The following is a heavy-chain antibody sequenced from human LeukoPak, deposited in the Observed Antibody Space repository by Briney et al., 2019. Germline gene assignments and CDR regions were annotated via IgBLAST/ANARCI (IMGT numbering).Heavy chain of an antibody. J-gene: IGHJ4*02. D-gene: IGHD4-23*01. CDR1: GGSISSWTYY. Sequence: SETLSLTXTVSGGSISSWTYYWGWIRQPPGKGLEWIGTIYYGVTNYYNPSLKSRVTISVDTSKNQFSLNLNSVTAADTAVYYCAYGSNSAADHWGQGTLVTVSS. CDR3: AYGSNSAADH. V-gene: IGHV4-39*01. CDR2: IYYGVTN.